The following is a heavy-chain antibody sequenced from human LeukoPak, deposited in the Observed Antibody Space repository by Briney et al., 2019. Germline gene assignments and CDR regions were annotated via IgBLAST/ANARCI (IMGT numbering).Heavy chain of an antibody. V-gene: IGHV4-4*07. CDR1: GGSISSYY. Sequence: SETLSLTCTVSGGSISSYYWSWIRQPAGKGLEWIGRIYTTGSTNYNPSLKSRVTMSVDTSKNQFSLKLSSVTAADTAVYYCARDRDYYGSGNFLFPWGQGTLVTVSS. CDR2: IYTTGST. J-gene: IGHJ5*02. CDR3: ARDRDYYGSGNFLFP. D-gene: IGHD3-10*01.